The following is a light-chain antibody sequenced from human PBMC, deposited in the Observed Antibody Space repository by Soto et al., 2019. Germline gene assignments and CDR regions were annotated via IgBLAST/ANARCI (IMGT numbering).Light chain of an antibody. J-gene: IGLJ3*02. CDR1: SSDVGGYSY. CDR3: NSYAGSNNWV. CDR2: EVS. Sequence: QSVLTQPPSASGSPGHSVTISCTGTSSDVGGYSYVSWYQQHPGKAPKLMIYEVSKRPSGVPDRFSGSKSGNTASLTVSGLQAEDEADYYCNSYAGSNNWVFGGGTKVTVL. V-gene: IGLV2-8*01.